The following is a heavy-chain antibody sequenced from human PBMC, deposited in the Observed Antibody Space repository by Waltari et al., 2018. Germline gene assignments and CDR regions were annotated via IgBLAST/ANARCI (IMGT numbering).Heavy chain of an antibody. CDR1: GYSISSGYY. CDR3: ARLGYGDYEGAFDI. V-gene: IGHV4-38-2*01. D-gene: IGHD4-17*01. CDR2: IYHSGST. J-gene: IGHJ3*02. Sequence: QVQLQESGPGLVKPSETLSLTCAVSGYSISSGYYWGWIRQPPGKGLEWIGSIYHSGSTYYNPSLKSRVTRAGDTSKNQFSLKLSSVTAADTAVYYCARLGYGDYEGAFDIWGQGTMVTVSS.